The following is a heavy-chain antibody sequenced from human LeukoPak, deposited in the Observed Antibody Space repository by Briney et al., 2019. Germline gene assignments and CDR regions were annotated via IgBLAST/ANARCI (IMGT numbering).Heavy chain of an antibody. V-gene: IGHV3-74*01. J-gene: IGHJ3*02. Sequence: HSGGSLRLSCAGSGFTFSSYWMHWVRQAPGKGLVWVSRINSDGISTTYADSVKGRFTISRDNAKNTLYLQMNSLRAEDTAVYYCARLMVTTFSDAFDIWGQGTMVTVSS. D-gene: IGHD4-17*01. CDR1: GFTFSSYW. CDR2: INSDGIST. CDR3: ARLMVTTFSDAFDI.